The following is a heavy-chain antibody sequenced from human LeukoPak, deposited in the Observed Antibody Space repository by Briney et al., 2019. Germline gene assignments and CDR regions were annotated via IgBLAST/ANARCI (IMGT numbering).Heavy chain of an antibody. CDR3: ARGGHVRVYDNSAYYGHE. J-gene: IGHJ4*02. CDR2: INPSGGST. Sequence: GASVKVSCKASGYTFTSYYMHWVRQAPGQGLEWMGIINPSGGSTSYAQKFQGRVTMTRDMTTSTVYMELGSLRSEDTAIYYCARGGHVRVYDNSAYYGHEWGQGTLVTVSS. CDR1: GYTFTSYY. V-gene: IGHV1-46*01. D-gene: IGHD3-22*01.